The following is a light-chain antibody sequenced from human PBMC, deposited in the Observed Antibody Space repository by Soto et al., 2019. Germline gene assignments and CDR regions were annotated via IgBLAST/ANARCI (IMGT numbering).Light chain of an antibody. Sequence: DIQMTQSPSSLSASVGARITITCRSSQGIASYLNWYQQKPGKAPNLLIYAASTLQSGVPPRFSGSGSGTDFSLTISSLQPEDFATYYCQQSYSTPITFGQGTRLEIK. J-gene: IGKJ5*01. CDR3: QQSYSTPIT. CDR2: AAS. CDR1: QGIASY. V-gene: IGKV1-39*01.